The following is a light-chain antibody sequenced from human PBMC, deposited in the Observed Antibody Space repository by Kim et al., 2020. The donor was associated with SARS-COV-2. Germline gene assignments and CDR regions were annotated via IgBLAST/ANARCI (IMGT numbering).Light chain of an antibody. CDR2: GAS. CDR3: QQYGSSPAT. V-gene: IGKV3-20*01. Sequence: EIVLTQSPGTLSLSPGERATLSCRASQTVTSNYLAWYQQKPGQAPRLLIYGASSRATGIPYRFSGSGSGTDFTLTISRLEPEDFAVYYCQQYGSSPATFGQGTKVEIK. CDR1: QTVTSNY. J-gene: IGKJ1*01.